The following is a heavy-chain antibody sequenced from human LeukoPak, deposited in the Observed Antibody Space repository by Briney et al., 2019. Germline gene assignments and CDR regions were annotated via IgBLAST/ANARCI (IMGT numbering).Heavy chain of an antibody. J-gene: IGHJ4*02. CDR2: IPYDGSNK. D-gene: IGHD2-2*02. V-gene: IGHV3-30*04. CDR3: ARDRAGRYCSSTSCYKSHYFDY. CDR1: GFTFSSYA. Sequence: PGGSLRLSCAASGFTFSSYAMHWVRQAPGKGLEWVAVIPYDGSNKYYADSVKGRFTISRDNSKNTLYLQMNSLRAEDTAVYYCARDRAGRYCSSTSCYKSHYFDYWGQGTLVTVSS.